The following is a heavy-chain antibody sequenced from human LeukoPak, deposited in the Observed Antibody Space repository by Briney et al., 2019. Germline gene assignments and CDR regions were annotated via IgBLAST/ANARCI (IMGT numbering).Heavy chain of an antibody. CDR3: TSRGYYYDSSGYSLYYFDY. D-gene: IGHD3-22*01. Sequence: GGSLRLSCAASGFTFSGSAMHWVRQASGKGLEWVGRIRSKANSYATAYAASVKGRFTISRDDSKNTAYLQMNSLKTEDTAVYYCTSRGYYYDSSGYSLYYFDYWGQGTLVTVSS. CDR1: GFTFSGSA. J-gene: IGHJ4*02. CDR2: IRSKANSYAT. V-gene: IGHV3-73*01.